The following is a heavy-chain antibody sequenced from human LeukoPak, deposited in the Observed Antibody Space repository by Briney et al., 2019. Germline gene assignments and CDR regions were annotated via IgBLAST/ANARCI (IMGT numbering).Heavy chain of an antibody. J-gene: IGHJ6*04. CDR3: AREGSRGVGSTSREAYYYCMDV. Sequence: PGGSLRLSCAASGFTFSSYEMNWVRQAPGKGLEWVSYISSSGSTIYYADSVKGRFTISRDNVKNSLYLQMNSLRVEDTAVYYCAREGSRGVGSTSREAYYYCMDVWGKGTMVTVSS. V-gene: IGHV3-48*03. CDR1: GFTFSSYE. D-gene: IGHD2-2*01. CDR2: ISSSGSTI.